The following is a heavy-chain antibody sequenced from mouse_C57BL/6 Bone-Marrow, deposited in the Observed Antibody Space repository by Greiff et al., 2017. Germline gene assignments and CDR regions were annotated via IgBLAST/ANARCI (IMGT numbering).Heavy chain of an antibody. CDR1: GYAFSSSW. D-gene: IGHD2-3*01. CDR2: IYPGDGDT. Sequence: VQLQQSGPELVKPGASVKISCKASGYAFSSSWMNWVKQRPGKGLEWIGRIYPGDGDTNYNGKFKGKATLTADKSSSTAYMQLSSLTSEDSAVYFCARRDGYPWFAYWGQGTLVTVSA. J-gene: IGHJ3*01. V-gene: IGHV1-82*01. CDR3: ARRDGYPWFAY.